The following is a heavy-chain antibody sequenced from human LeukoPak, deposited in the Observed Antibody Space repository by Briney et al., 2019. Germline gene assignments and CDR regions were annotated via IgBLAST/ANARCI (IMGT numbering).Heavy chain of an antibody. V-gene: IGHV3-21*01. D-gene: IGHD3-9*01. Sequence: PGGSLRLSCAASGFTFSSYSMNWVRQAPGKGLEWVSSISSSSSYIYYADSVKGRFTISRDNAKNSLYLQMNSLRAEDTAVYYCAKDSWGEYYDILTGDEYFQHWGQGTLVTVSS. CDR1: GFTFSSYS. CDR3: AKDSWGEYYDILTGDEYFQH. J-gene: IGHJ1*01. CDR2: ISSSSSYI.